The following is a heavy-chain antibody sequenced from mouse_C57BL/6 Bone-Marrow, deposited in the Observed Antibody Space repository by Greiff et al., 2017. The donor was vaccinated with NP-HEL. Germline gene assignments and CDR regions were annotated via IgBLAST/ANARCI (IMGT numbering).Heavy chain of an antibody. D-gene: IGHD2-2*01. J-gene: IGHJ4*01. CDR1: GFSLTSYG. CDR3: AKQGGYDGGAMDY. V-gene: IGHV2-9*01. CDR2: IWGGGRT. Sequence: VQLQESGPGLVAPSQSLSITCTVSGFSLTSYGVDWVRQPPGKGLEWLGVIWGGGRTNYNSALMSRLSIRTDNSKSQAFLKMNSLQTDVTAMYYCAKQGGYDGGAMDYWGQGTSVTVSS.